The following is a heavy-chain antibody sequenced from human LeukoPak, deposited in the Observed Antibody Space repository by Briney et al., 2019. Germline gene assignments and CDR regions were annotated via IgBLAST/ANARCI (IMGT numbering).Heavy chain of an antibody. D-gene: IGHD3-22*01. CDR1: GGSISSGGYY. CDR3: ARLISYYYDSSGYSVWDY. CDR2: IYHSGST. V-gene: IGHV4-30-2*01. J-gene: IGHJ4*02. Sequence: SETLSLTCTVSGGSISSGGYYWSWIRQPPGKGLEWIGYIYHSGSTYYNPSLKSRVTISVDRSKNQFSLKPSSVTAADTAVYYCARLISYYYDSSGYSVWDYWGQGTLVTVSS.